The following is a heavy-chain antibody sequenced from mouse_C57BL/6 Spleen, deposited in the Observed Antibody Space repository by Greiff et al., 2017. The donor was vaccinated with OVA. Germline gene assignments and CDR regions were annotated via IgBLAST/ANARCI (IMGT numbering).Heavy chain of an antibody. CDR3: ARDRRYGSSYDYAMDY. CDR1: GFTFSDYY. Sequence: EVKLVESEGGLVQPGSSMKLSCTASGFTFSDYYMAWVRQVPEKGLEWVANINYDGSSTYYLDSLKSRFIISRDNAKNILYLQMSSLKSEDTATYYCARDRRYGSSYDYAMDYWGQGTSVTVSS. D-gene: IGHD1-1*01. V-gene: IGHV5-16*01. J-gene: IGHJ4*01. CDR2: INYDGSST.